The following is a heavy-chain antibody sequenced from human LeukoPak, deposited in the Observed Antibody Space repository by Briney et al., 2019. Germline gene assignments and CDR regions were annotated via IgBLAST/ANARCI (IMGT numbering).Heavy chain of an antibody. CDR1: GFTFNSYA. D-gene: IGHD2-15*01. J-gene: IGHJ6*04. CDR2: ISYDGSNK. Sequence: GRSLRLSCAASGFTFNSYAMYWVRQAPGKGLEWVAVISYDGSNKYYADSVKGRFTISRDNSNNTLYLQMNGPRPEDTAVYYCARGCSGGSCYPHYYNGMDVWGKGTTVTVFS. CDR3: ARGCSGGSCYPHYYNGMDV. V-gene: IGHV3-30*04.